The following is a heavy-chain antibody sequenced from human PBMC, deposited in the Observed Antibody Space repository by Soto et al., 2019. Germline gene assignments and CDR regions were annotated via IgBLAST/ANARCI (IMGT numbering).Heavy chain of an antibody. CDR3: ARGPYRNTYNWFDS. D-gene: IGHD5-12*01. CDR2: ISGSGLTI. CDR1: GFIFSDYE. Sequence: GGSLRLSCAASGFIFSDYEINWVRQAPGKGLEWVSYISGSGLTIYYADSVKGRFTISRDNAKNSLYLQMNSLGVEDTAVYYCARGPYRNTYNWFDSWGQGTLVTVS. J-gene: IGHJ5*02. V-gene: IGHV3-48*03.